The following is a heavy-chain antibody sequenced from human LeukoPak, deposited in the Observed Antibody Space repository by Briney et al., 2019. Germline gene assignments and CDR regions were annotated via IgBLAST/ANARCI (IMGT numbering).Heavy chain of an antibody. D-gene: IGHD3/OR15-3a*01. CDR3: ARQTGSGLFILP. CDR1: GGSISSSCYY. V-gene: IGHV4-39*01. J-gene: IGHJ4*02. CDR2: IYYTGNT. Sequence: SETLSLTCTVSGGSISSSCYYWGWIRQPPGKGLEWIGSIYYTGNTYYNASLKSQVSISIDTSKNQFSLKLTSVTAADTAVYYCARQTGSGLFILPGGQGTLVTVSS.